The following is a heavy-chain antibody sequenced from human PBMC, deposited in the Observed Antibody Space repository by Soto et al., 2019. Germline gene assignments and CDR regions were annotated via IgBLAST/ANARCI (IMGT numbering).Heavy chain of an antibody. D-gene: IGHD3-22*01. CDR1: GFIFSNCW. V-gene: IGHV3-74*01. CDR3: VRAIGHYGMDV. J-gene: IGHJ6*02. Sequence: GGSLRLSCVASGFIFSNCWMNWVRQAPGMGLVWVSHINSDGSSTTYADSVKGRFTISRDNAKNTLYLQMNSLRAEDTAVYYCVRAIGHYGMDVWGRGTTVTVSS. CDR2: INSDGSST.